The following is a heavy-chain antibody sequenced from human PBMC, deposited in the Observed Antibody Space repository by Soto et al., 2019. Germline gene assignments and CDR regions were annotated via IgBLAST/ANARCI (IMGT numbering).Heavy chain of an antibody. CDR2: IYYSGST. V-gene: IGHV4-59*08. D-gene: IGHD1-26*01. J-gene: IGHJ4*02. CDR1: VGPISSWY. CDR3: ARRYGSAIDY. Sequence: PSETLSLTCTVSVGPISSWYWSWIRQPPGKGLEWIGYIYYSGSTNCNPSLKSRVTISVDTSKNQFSLKLSSVTAADTAVYYCARRYGSAIDYWGQGTLVTVSS.